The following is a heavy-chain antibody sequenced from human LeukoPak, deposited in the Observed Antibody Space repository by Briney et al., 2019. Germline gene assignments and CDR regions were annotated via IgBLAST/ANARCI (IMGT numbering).Heavy chain of an antibody. V-gene: IGHV1-2*06. D-gene: IGHD4-17*01. J-gene: IGHJ4*02. CDR1: GYTFTVHY. CDR2: INPNSGAT. Sequence: ASVKVSCKASGYTFTVHYLHWVRQAPGQGLEWIGRINPNSGATNYAQKFQGRVTMTRDTSISTAYMELSRLRSDDKAVYYCARDSTVTTGIDYWGQGTLVTVSS. CDR3: ARDSTVTTGIDY.